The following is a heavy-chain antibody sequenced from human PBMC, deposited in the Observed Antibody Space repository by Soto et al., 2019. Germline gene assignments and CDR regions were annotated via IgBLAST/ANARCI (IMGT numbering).Heavy chain of an antibody. Sequence: QVQLQESGPGLVKPSQTLSLTCTVSGGSISSGGYYWSWIRQHPGKGLEWIGYIYYSGSTYYNPFLMRRVTISEATSKNQFSRKLSSVTAADTAVYYCAKSITMVRGVTGYWYFDLWGRGTLVTVSS. CDR3: AKSITMVRGVTGYWYFDL. CDR2: IYYSGST. J-gene: IGHJ2*01. V-gene: IGHV4-31*03. D-gene: IGHD3-10*01. CDR1: GGSISSGGYY.